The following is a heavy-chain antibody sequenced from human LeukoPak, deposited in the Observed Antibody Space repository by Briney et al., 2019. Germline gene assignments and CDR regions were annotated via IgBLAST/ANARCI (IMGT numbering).Heavy chain of an antibody. D-gene: IGHD4-23*01. CDR1: GFTFTGYY. V-gene: IGHV1-2*02. CDR2: VNPNNGGT. J-gene: IGHJ4*02. CDR3: ARDSYGGNWSLGY. Sequence: ASMKLSCKASGFTFTGYYIHWVRQAPGQGLEWMGWVNPNNGGTNYAQMFQGRVTMTGDTSISTAYMELSRLTSDDTAVYYCARDSYGGNWSLGYWGQGTLVTVSS.